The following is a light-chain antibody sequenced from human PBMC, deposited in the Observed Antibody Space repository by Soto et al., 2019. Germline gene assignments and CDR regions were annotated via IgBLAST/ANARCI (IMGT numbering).Light chain of an antibody. CDR1: EDISNY. V-gene: IGKV1-27*01. Sequence: DIQMTQSPSSLSASVGDRITITCRASEDISNYLAWYQQKPGKVPKLLIYAASTLQSGVPSRFSGSGSGTDFTLTISSLQPEYFATYCCRKYNSAPRTCGQGTKVEVK. J-gene: IGKJ1*01. CDR2: AAS. CDR3: RKYNSAPRT.